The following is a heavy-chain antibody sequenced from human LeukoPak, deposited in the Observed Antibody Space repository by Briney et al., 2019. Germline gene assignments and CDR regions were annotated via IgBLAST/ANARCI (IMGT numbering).Heavy chain of an antibody. CDR2: IYSGGST. V-gene: IGHV3-66*01. D-gene: IGHD5-18*01. CDR3: ARGALRGYSYDELDY. J-gene: IGHJ4*02. CDR1: VFSVSSNY. Sequence: GGSLRLSCAPSVFSVSSNYMSGVRAAPGGRVWWGSVIYSGGSTYYADSVKGRFTISIDKSKDTLYLQMNRLRAADTAVYYCARGALRGYSYDELDYWGQGTLVTVSS.